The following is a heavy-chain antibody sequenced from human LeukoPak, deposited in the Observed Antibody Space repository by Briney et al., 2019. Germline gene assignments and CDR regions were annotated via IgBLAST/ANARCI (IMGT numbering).Heavy chain of an antibody. CDR3: ASGSKDSGSYWVFDY. CDR2: ISYDGSNK. V-gene: IGHV3-30-3*01. D-gene: IGHD1-26*01. CDR1: GFTFSSYA. J-gene: IGHJ4*02. Sequence: PGGSLRLSCAASGFTFSSYAMHWVRQAPGKGLEWVAVISYDGSNKYYADSVKGRFTISRDNSKNTLYLQMNSLRAEDTAVCYCASGSKDSGSYWVFDYWGQGTLVTVSS.